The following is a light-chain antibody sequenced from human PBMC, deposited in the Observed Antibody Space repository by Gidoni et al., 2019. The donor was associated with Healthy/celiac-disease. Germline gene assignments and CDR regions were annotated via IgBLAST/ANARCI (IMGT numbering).Light chain of an antibody. Sequence: QLVLTQSPSASSSLGASVKLTCTLSSGHSSYAIAWHQQQPEKGPRYLMKLNSDVSHSKGDGIPDRFSGSSSGAERYLTISSLQSEDEADYYCQTWGTGLWVFGGGTKLTVL. J-gene: IGLJ3*02. V-gene: IGLV4-69*01. CDR1: SGHSSYA. CDR3: QTWGTGLWV. CDR2: LNSDVSH.